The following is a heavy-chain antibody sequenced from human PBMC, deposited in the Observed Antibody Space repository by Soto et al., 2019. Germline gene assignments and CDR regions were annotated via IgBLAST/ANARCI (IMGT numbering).Heavy chain of an antibody. V-gene: IGHV3-30*18. CDR1: GFIFSTYG. J-gene: IGHJ6*02. D-gene: IGHD6-19*01. CDR2: ISYDGSSK. CDR3: AKAINRREVAGRTYRMDV. Sequence: PGGSLRLSCEGSGFIFSTYGMQWVRQAPGKGLDWVAVISYDGSSKYYGDSVKGRFTISRDNSKNTLYLQMNSLRADDTAVYYCAKAINRREVAGRTYRMDVWGQGTTVTVSS.